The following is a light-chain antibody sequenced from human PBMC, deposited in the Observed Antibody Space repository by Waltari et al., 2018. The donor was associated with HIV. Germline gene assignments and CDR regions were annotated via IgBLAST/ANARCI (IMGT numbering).Light chain of an antibody. Sequence: QSALTQPAYVSGSPGQSITISCTGPTSDADSCDYVSWYQQHPGKVPTLIIYEVSFRASGVSTRFSASKSGNTTSLTISGLQAEDEAVYYCGSYTATNSMMFGGGTKLTVL. CDR2: EVS. J-gene: IGLJ3*02. CDR3: GSYTATNSMM. CDR1: TSDADSCDY. V-gene: IGLV2-14*01.